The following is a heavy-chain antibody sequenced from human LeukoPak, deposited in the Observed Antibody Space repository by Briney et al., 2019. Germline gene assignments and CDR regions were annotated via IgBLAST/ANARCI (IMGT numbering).Heavy chain of an antibody. CDR2: IYYSGST. Sequence: SETLSLTCSVSGGSISSSSNHWGWIRQPRGKGLEWIGSIYYSGSTYYNLSLRGRVSISVDTSKNQFSLKLSSVTAADTAVYYCTREYSSGPDCWGQGTLVTVSS. V-gene: IGHV4-39*02. CDR3: TREYSSGPDC. CDR1: GGSISSSSNH. J-gene: IGHJ4*02. D-gene: IGHD6-25*01.